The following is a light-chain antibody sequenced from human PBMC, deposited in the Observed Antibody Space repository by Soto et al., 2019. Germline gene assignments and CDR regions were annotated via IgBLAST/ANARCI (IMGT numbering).Light chain of an antibody. CDR3: QQRGNWPRT. CDR1: QSVSSY. Sequence: EIVLTQSPATLSLSPGERATLSCRASQSVSSYLAWYQLKPGQAPRLLIYDASSRATGIPDRFSGSGSGADFTLTISSLEPEDFAIYYCQQRGNWPRTFGQGTKVDIK. J-gene: IGKJ1*01. CDR2: DAS. V-gene: IGKV3-11*01.